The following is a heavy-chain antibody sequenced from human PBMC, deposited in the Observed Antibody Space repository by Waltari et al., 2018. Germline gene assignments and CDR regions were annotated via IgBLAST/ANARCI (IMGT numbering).Heavy chain of an antibody. D-gene: IGHD3-10*01. CDR3: ARHDIISNWFDP. CDR2: IYYSGCT. CDR1: GGSISSSRYY. J-gene: IGHJ5*02. Sequence: QLQLQESGPGLVKPSETLSLTCTVSGGSISSSRYYWGWIRQPPGKGLEWIGSIYYSGCTSYRPSLKGRVTISVDTSKNQFSLKLSSVTAADTAVYYCARHDIISNWFDPWGQGTLVTVSS. V-gene: IGHV4-39*07.